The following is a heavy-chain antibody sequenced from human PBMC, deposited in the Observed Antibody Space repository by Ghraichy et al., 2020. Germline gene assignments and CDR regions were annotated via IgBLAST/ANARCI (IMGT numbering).Heavy chain of an antibody. CDR3: ARVYSSGYSIDY. J-gene: IGHJ4*02. CDR1: GFTFSSYS. CDR2: ISSSSTI. V-gene: IGHV3-48*02. Sequence: ETLSLTCAASGFTFSSYSIDWVRQAPGKGLECISYISSSSTIYYADSVKGRFTISRDNAKNSVYLQMNSLRDEDTAVYYCARVYSSGYSIDYWGQGTLVTVSS. D-gene: IGHD3-22*01.